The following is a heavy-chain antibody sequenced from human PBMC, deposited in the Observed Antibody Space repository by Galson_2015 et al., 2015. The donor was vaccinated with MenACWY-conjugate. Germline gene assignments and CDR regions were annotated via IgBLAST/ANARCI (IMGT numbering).Heavy chain of an antibody. J-gene: IGHJ1*01. CDR3: ARGDGLAVAGPTEYFQH. Sequence: SLRLSCAASGFTFSSYSMNWVRQAPGKGLEWVSSISSSSSYIYYADSVKGRFTISRDNAKNSLYLQMNSLRAEDTAAYYCARGDGLAVAGPTEYFQHWGQGTLVTVSS. CDR2: ISSSSSYI. V-gene: IGHV3-21*01. D-gene: IGHD6-19*01. CDR1: GFTFSSYS.